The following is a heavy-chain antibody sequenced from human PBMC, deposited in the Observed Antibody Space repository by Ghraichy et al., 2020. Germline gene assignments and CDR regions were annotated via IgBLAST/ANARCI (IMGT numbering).Heavy chain of an antibody. Sequence: GGSLRLSCAASGFTFDDYAMHWVRQAPGKGLEWVSSVSWNSGNIAYADSVKGRFTISRDNAKNSLSPQMNSLRAEDTALYYCAKDASGDYGMYGYFDIWGRGTLVTVSS. J-gene: IGHJ2*01. D-gene: IGHD4-17*01. V-gene: IGHV3-9*01. CDR2: VSWNSGNI. CDR3: AKDASGDYGMYGYFDI. CDR1: GFTFDDYA.